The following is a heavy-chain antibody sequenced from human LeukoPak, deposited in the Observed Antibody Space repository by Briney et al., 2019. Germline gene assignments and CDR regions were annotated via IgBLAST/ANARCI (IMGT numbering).Heavy chain of an antibody. J-gene: IGHJ4*01. V-gene: IGHV4-38-2*01. D-gene: IGHD2-2*01. Sequence: SETLSLTRAVSGYSISSGYYWGWIRQPPGKGLEWIGTIYHSGSTYYNPSLKSRVTISLDTSKNQFSLKLTSVTAADTAVYYCARGRQLNDYWGQGTLVTVSS. CDR2: IYHSGST. CDR1: GYSISSGYY. CDR3: ARGRQLNDY.